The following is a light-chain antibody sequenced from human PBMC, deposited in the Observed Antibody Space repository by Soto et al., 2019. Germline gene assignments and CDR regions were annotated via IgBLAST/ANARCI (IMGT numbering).Light chain of an antibody. CDR3: SSYTTSRTPVL. V-gene: IGLV2-14*01. Sequence: QSVLTQPASVSGSPGQSITISCTGTSSDFGFYNYVSWYQHHPGKAPKLMIYEVSNRPSGVSYRFSGSKSGNTASLTISGLQAEDEAVYYCSSYTTSRTPVLFGGGTKLTVL. CDR1: SSDFGFYNY. J-gene: IGLJ2*01. CDR2: EVS.